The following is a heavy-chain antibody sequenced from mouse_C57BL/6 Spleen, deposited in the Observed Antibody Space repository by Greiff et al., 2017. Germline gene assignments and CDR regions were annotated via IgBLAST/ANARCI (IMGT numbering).Heavy chain of an antibody. Sequence: VQLQQSGPELVKPGASVKISCKASGYSFTGYYMNWVKQSPEKSLEWIGEINPSTGGTTYNQKFKAKATLTVDKSSSTAYMQLKSLTSEDSAVYYCATSGGAMDYWGQGTSVTVSS. J-gene: IGHJ4*01. CDR3: ATSGGAMDY. CDR2: INPSTGGT. V-gene: IGHV1-42*01. CDR1: GYSFTGYY. D-gene: IGHD1-3*01.